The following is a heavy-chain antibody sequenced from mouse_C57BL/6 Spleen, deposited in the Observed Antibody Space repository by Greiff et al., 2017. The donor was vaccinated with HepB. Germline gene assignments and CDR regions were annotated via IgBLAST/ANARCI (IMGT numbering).Heavy chain of an antibody. CDR1: GYTFTSYW. D-gene: IGHD1-1*01. CDR3: ARLTTVVATDDY. Sequence: QVQLQQPGAELVMPGASVKLSCKASGYTFTSYWMHWVKQRPGQGLEWIGEIDPSDSYTNYNQKFKGKSTLTVDKSSSPAYMQLSSLPSEDSAVYYCARLTTVVATDDYWGQGTTLTVSS. CDR2: IDPSDSYT. J-gene: IGHJ2*01. V-gene: IGHV1-69*01.